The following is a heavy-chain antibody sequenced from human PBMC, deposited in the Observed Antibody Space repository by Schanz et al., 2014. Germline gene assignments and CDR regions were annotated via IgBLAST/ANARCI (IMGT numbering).Heavy chain of an antibody. CDR2: LTGSGGGT. V-gene: IGHV3-23*04. Sequence: VHLVESGGGVVQPGRSLRLSCTGSRFTISRNPIHWVRQAPGKGLEWVSSLTGSGGGTYYADSVRGRFAISRDNSKNTLYLEMNSLRAEDTAVYFCARESGGQNDLDTEPHKYTYMDVWGKGTTVTVSS. CDR3: ARESGGQNDLDTEPHKYTYMDV. D-gene: IGHD1-1*01. J-gene: IGHJ6*03. CDR1: RFTISRNP.